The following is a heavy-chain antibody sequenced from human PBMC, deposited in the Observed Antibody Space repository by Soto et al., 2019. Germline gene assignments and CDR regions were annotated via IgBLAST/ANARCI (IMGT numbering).Heavy chain of an antibody. CDR3: VASLAASGLNWLDP. CDR1: GGSISEKY. Sequence: KPSETLSLTCIVSGGSISEKYWNWVRQPPGKGLEWIGLIFANGHTDYNPSLKSRVPMSVAASKNQFSLRLTSMTAADTAVYYCVASLAASGLNWLDPWGRGTLVTVSS. CDR2: IFANGHT. J-gene: IGHJ5*02. V-gene: IGHV4-4*07. D-gene: IGHD6-13*01.